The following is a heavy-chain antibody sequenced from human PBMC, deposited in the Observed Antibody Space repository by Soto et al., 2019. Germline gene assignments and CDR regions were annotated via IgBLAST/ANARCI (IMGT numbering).Heavy chain of an antibody. Sequence: QVQLQQWGAGLLKPSETLSLTSAVYGGYFSGYYWSRILQPPGKGLEWIGEINHSGSTNYNPSLKSQVTISVDTSNNHFSLKLRSVTAAVEDMYYCERGTEATADMGGVSGYWGQGTMVTVSS. CDR3: ERGTEATADMGGVSGY. D-gene: IGHD3-16*02. CDR1: GGYFSGYY. V-gene: IGHV4-34*01. CDR2: INHSGST. J-gene: IGHJ4*02.